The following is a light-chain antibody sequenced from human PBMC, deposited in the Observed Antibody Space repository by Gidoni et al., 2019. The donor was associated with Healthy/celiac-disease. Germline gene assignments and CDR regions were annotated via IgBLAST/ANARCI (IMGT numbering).Light chain of an antibody. CDR2: GAS. Sequence: EIVMTQSPATLSVSPGERATLSCRASQSVSSNLAWYQPKPVQAPRLLIYGASTRATGIPARFSDSGSGTEFTLTISSLQSEDFAVYYCQQYNNWPPWTFGQGTKVEIK. CDR1: QSVSSN. J-gene: IGKJ1*01. CDR3: QQYNNWPPWT. V-gene: IGKV3-15*01.